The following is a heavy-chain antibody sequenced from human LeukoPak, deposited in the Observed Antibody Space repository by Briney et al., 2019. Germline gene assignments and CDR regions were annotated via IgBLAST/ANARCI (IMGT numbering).Heavy chain of an antibody. CDR1: GGSISSSSYY. V-gene: IGHV4-39*07. D-gene: IGHD6-13*01. J-gene: IGHJ4*02. CDR2: IYYSGST. CDR3: ARGLASSRPVY. Sequence: SETLSLTCTVSGGSISSSSYYWGWIRQPPGKGLEWIGSIYYSGSTYYNPSLKSRVTISVDTSKNQFSLKLSSVTAADTAVYYCARGLASSRPVYWGQGTLVTVSS.